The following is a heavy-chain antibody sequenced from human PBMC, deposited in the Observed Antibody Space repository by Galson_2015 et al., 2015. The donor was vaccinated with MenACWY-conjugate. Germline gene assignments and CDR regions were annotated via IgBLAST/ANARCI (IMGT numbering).Heavy chain of an antibody. CDR1: YW. CDR3: ARSYVPGSDRKNYYMDV. D-gene: IGHD3-16*01. V-gene: IGHV3-74*01. CDR2: VNSDGSGT. Sequence: YWMHWVRQAPGKGLVWVSRVNSDGSGTGYADSVKGRFTISRDNAKNMLFLQMNSLKVEDTAVYYCARSYVPGSDRKNYYMDVWGRGTTFTVAS. J-gene: IGHJ6*03.